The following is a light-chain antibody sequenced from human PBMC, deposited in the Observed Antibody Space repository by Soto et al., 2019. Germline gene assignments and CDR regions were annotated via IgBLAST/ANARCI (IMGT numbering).Light chain of an antibody. Sequence: QSALTQPASVSGSPGQSITISCTGTSSDVGAYNYVSWYQQHPGKAPKLMIYDVSYRPAGVSDRVSGSKSGNTASLTISGLQAEDEADYYCNSYTSRSRIFGTGTKVTVL. CDR2: DVS. CDR1: SSDVGAYNY. V-gene: IGLV2-14*01. CDR3: NSYTSRSRI. J-gene: IGLJ1*01.